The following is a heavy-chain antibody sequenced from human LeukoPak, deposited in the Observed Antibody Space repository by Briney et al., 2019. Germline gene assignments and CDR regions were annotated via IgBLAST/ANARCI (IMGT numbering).Heavy chain of an antibody. D-gene: IGHD3-22*01. Sequence: PGGSLRLSCAASGFSFSSYRMNWVRQAPGKGLEWVSVIYSGGSTYYADSVKGRFTISRDNSKNTLYLQMNSLRAEDTAVYYCARDRGSSGYAYDYWGQGTLVTVSS. CDR3: ARDRGSSGYAYDY. V-gene: IGHV3-53*01. CDR2: IYSGGST. CDR1: GFSFSSYR. J-gene: IGHJ4*02.